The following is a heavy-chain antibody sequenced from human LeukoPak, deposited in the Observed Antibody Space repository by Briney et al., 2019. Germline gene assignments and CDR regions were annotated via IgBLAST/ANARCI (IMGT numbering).Heavy chain of an antibody. CDR2: ISTSSSYI. D-gene: IGHD6-19*01. CDR3: ERVRPGQWLLRDAFDI. Sequence: GGSLRLSCAASGFTFSSFSMNWVRQAPGKGLEWVSFISTSSSYIYYADSLKGRFTISRDNARNSLFLQMNSLRAEDTAVYYCERVRPGQWLLRDAFDIWGQGTMVTVSS. J-gene: IGHJ3*02. CDR1: GFTFSSFS. V-gene: IGHV3-21*01.